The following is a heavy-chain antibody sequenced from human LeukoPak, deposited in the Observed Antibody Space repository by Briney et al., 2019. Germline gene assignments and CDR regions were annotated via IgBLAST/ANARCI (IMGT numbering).Heavy chain of an antibody. D-gene: IGHD4-23*01. CDR1: GYTFSDYW. V-gene: IGHV3-7*01. J-gene: IGHJ4*02. Sequence: GESLKISCAASGYTFSDYWMSWVRQAPGKGLERVANIKPDGRDKYHVDSVKGRFTISRDNAKASLYLLMNSLRAEDTAVHYCARGRFCDSGNCYLDYWGQGTLVTVSS. CDR3: ARGRFCDSGNCYLDY. CDR2: IKPDGRDK.